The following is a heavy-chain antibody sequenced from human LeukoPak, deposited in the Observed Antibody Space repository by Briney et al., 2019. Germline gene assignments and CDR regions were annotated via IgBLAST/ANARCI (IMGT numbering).Heavy chain of an antibody. V-gene: IGHV1-2*02. D-gene: IGHD2-15*01. CDR2: INPNSGGT. CDR3: ARSRAALTENFDY. J-gene: IGHJ4*02. Sequence: ASVKVSCKASGYTFTGYYMHWVRQAPGQGLEWMGWINPNSGGTNYAQKFQGRVTMTRDTSVSTAYMELSRLRSDDTAVYYCARSRAALTENFDYWGQGTLVTVSS. CDR1: GYTFTGYY.